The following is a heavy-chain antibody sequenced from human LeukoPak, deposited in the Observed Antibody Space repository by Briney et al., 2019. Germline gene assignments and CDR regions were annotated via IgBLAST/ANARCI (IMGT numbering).Heavy chain of an antibody. CDR3: ARSGRAMVRGAISKFLVY. CDR2: ISGSGGST. J-gene: IGHJ4*02. D-gene: IGHD3-10*01. Sequence: AGGSLRLSCAASGFTFSSYAMSWVRQAPGKGLEWVSAISGSGGSTYYADSVKGRFTISRDNSKNTLYLQMNSLRAEDTAVYYCARSGRAMVRGAISKFLVYWGQGTLVTVSS. CDR1: GFTFSSYA. V-gene: IGHV3-23*01.